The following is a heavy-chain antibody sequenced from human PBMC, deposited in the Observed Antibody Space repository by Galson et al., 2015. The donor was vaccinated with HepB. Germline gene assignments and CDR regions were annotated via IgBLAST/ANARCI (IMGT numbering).Heavy chain of an antibody. D-gene: IGHD6-19*01. CDR2: IRSNANSYAT. CDR3: TRPAVAGTVIDY. Sequence: FLRLSCAASGVTFSGPAMHWVRQAFGKGLESVRRIRSNANSYATAYAASVKGRFTISRDDSKNTAYLQMNSLKTEDTAVYYCTRPAVAGTVIDYWGQGTLVTVSS. CDR1: GVTFSGPA. J-gene: IGHJ4*02. V-gene: IGHV3-73*01.